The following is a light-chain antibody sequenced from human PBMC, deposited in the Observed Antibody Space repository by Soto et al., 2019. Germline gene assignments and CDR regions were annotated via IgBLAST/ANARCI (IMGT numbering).Light chain of an antibody. V-gene: IGKV3-15*01. CDR3: QEYIQWPPGM. Sequence: DMVVTQSPATLSASPGERVALSCRASQFVSSSLAWYQRRPGQVPRLLIYDTSTRAPGISARFSGSGSGTEFTLTISSLQSEDFAVYYCQEYIQWPPGMFGPGTKVDIK. CDR1: QFVSSS. J-gene: IGKJ1*01. CDR2: DTS.